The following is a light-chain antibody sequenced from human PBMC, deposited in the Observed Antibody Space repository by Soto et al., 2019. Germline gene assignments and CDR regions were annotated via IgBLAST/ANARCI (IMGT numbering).Light chain of an antibody. J-gene: IGKJ3*01. CDR3: QQYYNTPSFT. V-gene: IGKV4-1*01. CDR2: WAS. Sequence: DIVMTQSPDSLAVSLGERATINCKSSQTVLYNSNNKNYLAWYQQKPGQPPKLLIYWASTRESGVPDRFSGSGSGTDFTLTISSLPAEDVAVYYCQQYYNTPSFTFGPGTKVDIK. CDR1: QTVLYNSNNKNY.